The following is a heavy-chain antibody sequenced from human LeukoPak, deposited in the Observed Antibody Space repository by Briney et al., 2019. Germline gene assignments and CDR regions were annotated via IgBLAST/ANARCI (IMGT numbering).Heavy chain of an antibody. CDR3: AKETSGYSYASYYYYGMDV. CDR2: ITSSGGST. D-gene: IGHD5-18*01. Sequence: GGSLRLSCAASGFTFSSYSMSWVRQAPGKGLEWVSAITSSGGSTYYADSVTGRFTISRDNSKNTLYLQMNSLRAEDTAVYYCAKETSGYSYASYYYYGMDVWGQGTTVTVSS. J-gene: IGHJ6*02. CDR1: GFTFSSYS. V-gene: IGHV3-23*01.